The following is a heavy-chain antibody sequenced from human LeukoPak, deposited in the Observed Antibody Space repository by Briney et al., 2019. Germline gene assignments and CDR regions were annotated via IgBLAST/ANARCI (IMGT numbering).Heavy chain of an antibody. D-gene: IGHD2-15*01. CDR2: INSDGGST. CDR1: GFTFSSYW. J-gene: IGHJ4*02. Sequence: PGGSLRLSCAASGFTFSSYWMHWVRQAPGKGLVWVSRINSDGGSTSYADSVKGRLTISRDNAKNTLNLQMNSLRAEDTAVYYCARAARAAFDYWGQGTLVTVSS. V-gene: IGHV3-74*01. CDR3: ARAARAAFDY.